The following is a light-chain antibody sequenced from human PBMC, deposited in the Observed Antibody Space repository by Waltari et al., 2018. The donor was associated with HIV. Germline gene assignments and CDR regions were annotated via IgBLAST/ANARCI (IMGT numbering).Light chain of an antibody. CDR1: SSDIGRYNY. Sequence: QSALTQPASVSGSPGQSITISCTGASSDIGRYNYVSWYQQHPDKAPKLIIYDVSSRPSGISDRFSGSKSGNTASLTISGLQDEDEVDYYCSSYTGSNTLGVIGTGTRVTVL. CDR3: SSYTGSNTLGV. CDR2: DVS. J-gene: IGLJ1*01. V-gene: IGLV2-14*03.